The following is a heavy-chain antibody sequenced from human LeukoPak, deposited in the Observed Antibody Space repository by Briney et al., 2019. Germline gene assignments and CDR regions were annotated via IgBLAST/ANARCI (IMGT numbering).Heavy chain of an antibody. CDR3: ARGLGGLAPWYFDL. CDR1: GVTFSSYA. V-gene: IGHV4-34*01. Sequence: PGGTLRLSCAASGVTFSSYATSWVRQAPGKGLEWIGEINHSGSTNYNPSLKSRVTISVDTSKNQFSLKLSSVTAADTAVYYCARGLGGLAPWYFDLWGRGTLVTVSS. CDR2: INHSGST. D-gene: IGHD3-16*01. J-gene: IGHJ2*01.